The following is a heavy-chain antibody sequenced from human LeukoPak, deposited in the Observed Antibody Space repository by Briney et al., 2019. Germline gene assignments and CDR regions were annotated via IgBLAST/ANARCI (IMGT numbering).Heavy chain of an antibody. Sequence: PGGSLRLSCAASGFTFSIFAMSWVRQAPGKEPELVSAISANSGSTYYADSVKGRFTISRDNSKNTLYLQMNSLRPEDSAVYFCAKVWAAPGLLDYWGQGTLVTVSS. CDR3: AKVWAAPGLLDY. D-gene: IGHD3-16*01. CDR1: GFTFSIFA. V-gene: IGHV3-23*01. CDR2: ISANSGST. J-gene: IGHJ4*02.